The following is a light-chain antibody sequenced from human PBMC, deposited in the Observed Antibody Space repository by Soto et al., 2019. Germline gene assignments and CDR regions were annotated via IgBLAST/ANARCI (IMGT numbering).Light chain of an antibody. CDR3: QMYNNWVGT. CDR1: QSISSN. V-gene: IGKV3-15*01. CDR2: GAA. Sequence: VMTQCPAILSLSPGERATLSCRANQSISSNLAWYQQKPGQAPRLLIYGAATRATGIPARFSGSGSGTDFTLTINSLQSEDVAVYYCQMYNNWVGTFGGGTKVDIK. J-gene: IGKJ4*01.